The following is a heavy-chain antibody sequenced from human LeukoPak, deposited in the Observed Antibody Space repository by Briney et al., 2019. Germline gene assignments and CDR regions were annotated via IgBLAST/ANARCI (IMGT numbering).Heavy chain of an antibody. CDR1: GGSISSGSYY. V-gene: IGHV4-61*02. CDR2: IYTSGST. D-gene: IGHD3-22*01. Sequence: TLSLTCTVSGGSISSGSYYWSWIRQPAGKGLEWIGRIYTSGSTKYNPSLKSRVTISVDTSKNQFSLKLSSVTAADTAVYYCARVSYDSSGYYGDYWGQGTLVTVSS. J-gene: IGHJ4*02. CDR3: ARVSYDSSGYYGDY.